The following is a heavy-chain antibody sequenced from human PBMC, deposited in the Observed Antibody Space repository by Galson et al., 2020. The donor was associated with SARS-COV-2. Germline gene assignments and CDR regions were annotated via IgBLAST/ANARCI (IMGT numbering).Heavy chain of an antibody. CDR2: ITPTGSI. D-gene: IGHD2-21*01. CDR1: GGSFSGYY. J-gene: IGHJ4*02. CDR3: ARGARDVTMLVMIATAASYYFDF. V-gene: IGHV4-34*01. Sequence: SQASETLSLTCAVYGGSFSGYYWGWIRQSPGKGLEWIGEITPTGSINNNPSLKSRVTISKDTSKNQFSLRLRSVTAADTAIHFCARGARDVTMLVMIATAASYYFDFWGQGSLVTVSS.